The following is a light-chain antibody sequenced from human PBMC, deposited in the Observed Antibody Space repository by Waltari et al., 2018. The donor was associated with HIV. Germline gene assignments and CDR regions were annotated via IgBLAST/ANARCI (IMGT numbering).Light chain of an antibody. CDR1: HRNVWSYNL. Sequence: QSALTQPASVSGSPGQSVTISRTGTHRNVWSYNLVSLYQQHPGIAPKLIIYEVTQRPSGVSSRFSGSKSGNTASLTISGLQAEDEANYYCCSYTGTNPFLVFGGGTKLTVL. V-gene: IGLV2-23*02. CDR2: EVT. CDR3: CSYTGTNPFLV. J-gene: IGLJ3*02.